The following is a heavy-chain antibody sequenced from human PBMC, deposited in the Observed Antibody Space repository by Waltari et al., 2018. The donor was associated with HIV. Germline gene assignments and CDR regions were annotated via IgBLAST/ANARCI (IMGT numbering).Heavy chain of an antibody. CDR1: GGTFSGYH. J-gene: IGHJ4*02. V-gene: IGHV4-34*02. Sequence: QVQLQQCGAGLLKPSETLSLNCAVYGGTFSGYHWTWIRQADGKGLEWIGEIDKQGRTNYKSSLKGRATISTDRSKNQVSLRLTSLTAADTGVYYCARGGVDTAMFVDSWGQGTLVTVSS. D-gene: IGHD3-10*02. CDR2: IDKQGRT. CDR3: ARGGVDTAMFVDS.